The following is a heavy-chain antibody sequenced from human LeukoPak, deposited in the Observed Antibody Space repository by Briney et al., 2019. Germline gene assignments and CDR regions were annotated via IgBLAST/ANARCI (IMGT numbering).Heavy chain of an antibody. CDR3: ARDDGYDSSGYYSTSLPDY. CDR2: ISYDGSNK. D-gene: IGHD3-22*01. CDR1: GFTFSSYA. J-gene: IGHJ4*02. Sequence: GGSLRLSCAASGFTFSSYAMHWVRQAPGKGLEWVAVISYDGSNKYYADSVKGRFTISRDNSKNTLYLQMNSLRAEDTAVYYCARDDGYDSSGYYSTSLPDYWGQGTLVTVFS. V-gene: IGHV3-30-3*01.